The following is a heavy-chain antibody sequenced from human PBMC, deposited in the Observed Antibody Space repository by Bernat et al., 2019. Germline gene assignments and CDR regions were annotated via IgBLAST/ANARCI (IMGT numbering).Heavy chain of an antibody. CDR1: GFTINRYA. J-gene: IGHJ3*02. CDR2: ISIDGNKK. Sequence: QVQLVESGGGVVQPGRSLRLSCAASGFTINRYAMHWVRQAPGKGLEWVAVISIDGNKKHYAESVEGRCPISRDSAKNTLYLQMNSLRVEDTAVYYCAKEGEGNNWSSFDIWGQGTMVTVSS. CDR3: AKEGEGNNWSSFDI. D-gene: IGHD1-1*01. V-gene: IGHV3-30*18.